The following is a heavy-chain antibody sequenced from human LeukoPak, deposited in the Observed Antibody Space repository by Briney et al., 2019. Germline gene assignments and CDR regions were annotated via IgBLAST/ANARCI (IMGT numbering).Heavy chain of an antibody. V-gene: IGHV3-11*04. CDR2: ISSSGSTI. Sequence: GGSLRLSCAASGFTFSDYYMSWLRQAPGKGLEWVSYISSSGSTIYYADSVKGRFTISRDNAKNSLYLQMNSLRAEDTAVYYCARRPIAVADPFQHWGQGTLVTVSS. CDR1: GFTFSDYY. J-gene: IGHJ1*01. CDR3: ARRPIAVADPFQH. D-gene: IGHD6-19*01.